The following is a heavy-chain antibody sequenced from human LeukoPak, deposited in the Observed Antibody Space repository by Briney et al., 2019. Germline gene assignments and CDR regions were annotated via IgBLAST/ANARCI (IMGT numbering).Heavy chain of an antibody. CDR1: GFTFSRCW. D-gene: IGHD3-22*01. V-gene: IGHV3-7*03. Sequence: TGGSLRLSCAASGFTFSRCWMSWVRQAPGKGLEWVANIHQDGSDKYYVDSVKGRVTISRDNAKNSLYLQMNSLRVEDTALYYCARGGLRYSYDSSGYQSRAYYFDYWGQGTLVTVSS. J-gene: IGHJ4*02. CDR2: IHQDGSDK. CDR3: ARGGLRYSYDSSGYQSRAYYFDY.